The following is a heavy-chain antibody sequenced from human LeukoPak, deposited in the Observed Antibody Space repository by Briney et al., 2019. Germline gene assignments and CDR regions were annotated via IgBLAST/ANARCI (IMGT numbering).Heavy chain of an antibody. CDR2: IYYSGST. V-gene: IGHV4-31*03. J-gene: IGHJ4*02. CDR3: ARVPYCGGDCYADY. Sequence: PSETLSLTCTVSGGSISSGGYYWSWIRQHPGKGLEWIGYIYYSGSTYYNPSLKSRVTISVDTSKNQFSLKLSSVTAADMAVYYCARVPYCGGDCYADYWGQGTLVTVSS. D-gene: IGHD2-21*02. CDR1: GGSISSGGYY.